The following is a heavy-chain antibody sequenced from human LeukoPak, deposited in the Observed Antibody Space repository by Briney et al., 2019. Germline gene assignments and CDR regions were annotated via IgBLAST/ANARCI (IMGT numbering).Heavy chain of an antibody. V-gene: IGHV4-30-2*01. D-gene: IGHD2-2*01. CDR1: GGSISSGGYS. J-gene: IGHJ6*02. CDR2: IYHSGST. CDR3: ARYCSSTSCSNYYYGMDV. Sequence: PSQTLSLTCAVSGGSISSGGYSWSWIRQPPGKGLEWIGYIYHSGSTYYNPSLKSRVTISVDRSKNQFSLKLSPVTAADTAVYYCARYCSSTSCSNYYYGMDVWGQGTTVTVSS.